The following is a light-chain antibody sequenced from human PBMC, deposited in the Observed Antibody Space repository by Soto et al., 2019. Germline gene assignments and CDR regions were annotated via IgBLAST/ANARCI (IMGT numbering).Light chain of an antibody. CDR3: SSYTSSSTPYV. CDR1: SSDVGGYNY. J-gene: IGLJ1*01. CDR2: VVS. Sequence: QSALAQPTSVSGSPGQSIAISCTGTSSDVGGYNYVSWHQQHPGKAPKVLISVVSNRPSGVSNRFSGSKSGNTASLTIFGLQAEDEADYYCSSYTSSSTPYVFGTGTKVTVL. V-gene: IGLV2-14*01.